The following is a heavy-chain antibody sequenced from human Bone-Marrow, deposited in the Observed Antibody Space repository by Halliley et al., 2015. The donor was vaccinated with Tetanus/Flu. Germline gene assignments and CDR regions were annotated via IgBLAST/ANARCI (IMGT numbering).Heavy chain of an antibody. CDR1: GYSFTSHW. Sequence: QLVQSGAEVKKPGESLRISCKGSGYSFTSHWISWVRQMPGKGLEWMGRIDPTDAYSNYSPTFQGHVTISADKSISTAFLQWSSLKASDPAMYYCARTTGHGNSFWFDPWGQGTLVTVSS. J-gene: IGHJ5*02. CDR3: ARTTGHGNSFWFDP. CDR2: IDPTDAYS. V-gene: IGHV5-10-1*01. D-gene: IGHD4-17*01.